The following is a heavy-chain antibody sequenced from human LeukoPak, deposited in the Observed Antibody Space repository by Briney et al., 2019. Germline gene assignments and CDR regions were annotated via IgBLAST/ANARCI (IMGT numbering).Heavy chain of an antibody. CDR2: IKSNDDTT. V-gene: IGHV3-74*01. Sequence: GGSLRLSCAASGLSFTSHWWHWVRQAPGKGLEWVSLIKSNDDTTAYADSVKGRFTISRDSAKNTLYLQMNSLRAEDTAVYYCSGGLFSPSGYYCGQGILVTV. J-gene: IGHJ4*02. CDR3: SGGLFSPSGYY. D-gene: IGHD3-10*01. CDR1: GLSFTSHW.